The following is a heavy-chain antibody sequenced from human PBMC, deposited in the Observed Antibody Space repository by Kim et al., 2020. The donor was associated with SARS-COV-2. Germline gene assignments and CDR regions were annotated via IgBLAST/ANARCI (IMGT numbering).Heavy chain of an antibody. V-gene: IGHV3-30*18. CDR2: ISYDGSNK. J-gene: IGHJ6*02. D-gene: IGHD2-15*01. Sequence: GGSLRLSCAASGFTFSSYGMHWVRQAPGKGLEWVAVISYDGSNKYYADSVKGRFTISRDNSKNTLYLQMNSLRAEDTAVYYCAKEFSYCSGGSCLGYDYYYYGMDVWGQGTTVTVSS. CDR3: AKEFSYCSGGSCLGYDYYYYGMDV. CDR1: GFTFSSYG.